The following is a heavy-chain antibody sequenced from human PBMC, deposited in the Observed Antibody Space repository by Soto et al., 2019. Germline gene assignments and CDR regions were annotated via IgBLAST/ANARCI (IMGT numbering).Heavy chain of an antibody. CDR3: ARDGTNSKWRSLDY. D-gene: IGHD5-12*01. J-gene: IGHJ4*02. Sequence: QVQLVESGGGVVQPGRSLRLSCAASGLTFSDYAMHWVRQAPGKGLEWVAVISYDGKNKYHADSVKGRFTISRDNSKSTLYLQMNSLSAEDTAVYYCARDGTNSKWRSLDYWGQGTLVTVSS. V-gene: IGHV3-30*04. CDR2: ISYDGKNK. CDR1: GLTFSDYA.